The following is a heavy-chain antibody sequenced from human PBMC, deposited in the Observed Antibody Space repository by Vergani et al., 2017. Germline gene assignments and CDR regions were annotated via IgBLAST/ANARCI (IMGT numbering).Heavy chain of an antibody. J-gene: IGHJ5*02. D-gene: IGHD4-23*01. CDR1: GFTFSSYA. CDR2: ISYDGSNK. V-gene: IGHV3-30-3*01. CDR3: ARGQDYGGNSGGWFDP. Sequence: QVQLVESGGGVVQPGRSLRLSCAASGFTFSSYAMHWVRQAPGKGLEWVAVISYDGSNKYYADYVKGRFTISRDNSKNTLYLQMNSLRAEDTAVYYCARGQDYGGNSGGWFDPWGQGTLVTVSS.